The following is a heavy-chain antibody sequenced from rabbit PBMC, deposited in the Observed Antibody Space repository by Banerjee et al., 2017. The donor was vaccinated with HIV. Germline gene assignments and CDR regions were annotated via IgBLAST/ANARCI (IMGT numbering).Heavy chain of an antibody. D-gene: IGHD2-1*01. Sequence: QSLEESGGDLVKPGASLTLTCTASGFSFSSSYYMCWVRQAPGKGLEWIACIFAGSGSTYYASWAKGRFTISKTSSTTMTLQMTSLTAADTATYFCACGCDMIFSLWGPGTLVTVS. J-gene: IGHJ4*01. CDR1: GFSFSSSYY. CDR2: IFAGSGST. CDR3: ACGCDMIFSL. V-gene: IGHV1S40*01.